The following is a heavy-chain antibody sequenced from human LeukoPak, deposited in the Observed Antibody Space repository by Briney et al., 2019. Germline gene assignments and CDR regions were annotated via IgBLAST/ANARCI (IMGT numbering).Heavy chain of an antibody. Sequence: PGGSLRLCCAASGFTFSSHSMNWVRQAPGKGLEWISYIKSSTSSIYYADSVKGRFTVSRDNAKNSLYLQINSLRAEDTAVYYCAREGIDGSYLDYWGQGTLVTVSS. CDR3: AREGIDGSYLDY. D-gene: IGHD1-26*01. V-gene: IGHV3-48*01. CDR1: GFTFSSHS. CDR2: IKSSTSSI. J-gene: IGHJ4*02.